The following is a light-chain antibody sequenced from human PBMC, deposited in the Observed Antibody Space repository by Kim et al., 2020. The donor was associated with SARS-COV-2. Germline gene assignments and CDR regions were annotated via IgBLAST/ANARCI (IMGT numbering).Light chain of an antibody. V-gene: IGLV1-44*01. Sequence: TPGQTVTISCSGRSTRKTINWYQQFPGVAPKLLIYHNDQRLSGVPDRFSGSRSGTSASLAISGLQSADEAVYYCATWDATLNGPCVFGGGTQLTVL. CDR1: STRKT. CDR2: HND. J-gene: IGLJ3*02. CDR3: ATWDATLNGPCV.